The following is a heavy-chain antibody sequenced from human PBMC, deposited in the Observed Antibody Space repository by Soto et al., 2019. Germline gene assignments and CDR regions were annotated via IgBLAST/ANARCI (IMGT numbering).Heavy chain of an antibody. CDR1: GFTSSSYG. Sequence: GGSLRLSCAASGFTSSSYGMHWVRQAPGKGLEWVAVISYDGSNKYYADSVKGRFTISRDNSKNTLYLQMNSLRAEDTAVYYCAKVAAARFLGYYGMDVWGQGTTVTVSS. CDR3: AKVAAARFLGYYGMDV. J-gene: IGHJ6*02. V-gene: IGHV3-30*18. D-gene: IGHD3-3*01. CDR2: ISYDGSNK.